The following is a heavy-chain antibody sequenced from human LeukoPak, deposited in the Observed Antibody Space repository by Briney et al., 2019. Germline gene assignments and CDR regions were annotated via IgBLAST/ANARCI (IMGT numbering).Heavy chain of an antibody. D-gene: IGHD6-6*01. CDR2: IYYSGST. V-gene: IGHV4-39*07. Sequence: PSETLSLTCTVSGGSISSSSYYWGRIRQPPGKGLEWIGSIYYSGSTYYNPSLKSRVTISVDTSKNQFSLKLSSVTAADTAVYYYARVAIEYSSSSADWYYYYYMDVWGKGTTVTVSS. CDR3: ARVAIEYSSSSADWYYYYYMDV. CDR1: GGSISSSSYY. J-gene: IGHJ6*03.